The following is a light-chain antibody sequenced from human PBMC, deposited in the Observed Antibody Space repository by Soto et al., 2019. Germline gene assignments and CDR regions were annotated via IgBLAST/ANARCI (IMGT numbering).Light chain of an antibody. CDR3: QQYKNWPPTWT. Sequence: EIVMTQSPATLSVSPGERATLSCRASQSVSSSLAWYQQKPGQAPRLLIYGASARATGIPARFSGSGSGTEFALTISSLQSEDFAVYYCQQYKNWPPTWTFGQGTKVDI. CDR2: GAS. J-gene: IGKJ1*01. CDR1: QSVSSS. V-gene: IGKV3-15*01.